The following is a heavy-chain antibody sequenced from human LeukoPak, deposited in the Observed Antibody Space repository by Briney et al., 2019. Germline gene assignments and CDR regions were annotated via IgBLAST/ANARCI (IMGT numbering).Heavy chain of an antibody. Sequence: PGGSLRLSCAASGFTFSSYGMHWVRQAPGKGLEWVAVISYDGSNKYYADSVKGRFTISRDNSKNTLYLQMNSLRAEDTAVYYCAKDQSMVYALSDPWGQGTLVTVSS. V-gene: IGHV3-30*18. J-gene: IGHJ5*02. CDR1: GFTFSSYG. D-gene: IGHD2-8*01. CDR3: AKDQSMVYALSDP. CDR2: ISYDGSNK.